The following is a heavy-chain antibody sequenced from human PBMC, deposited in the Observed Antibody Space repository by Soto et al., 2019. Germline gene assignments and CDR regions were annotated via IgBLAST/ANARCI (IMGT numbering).Heavy chain of an antibody. Sequence: GGSLRLSCAASGFTFSSYSMNWVRQAPGKGLEWVSYISSSSSTIYYADSVKGRFNISRDNAKNSLYLQMNSLRDEDTAVYYCARVLYCGGDCYSAFDIWGQGTMVTVSS. J-gene: IGHJ3*02. CDR2: ISSSSSTI. CDR1: GFTFSSYS. V-gene: IGHV3-48*02. D-gene: IGHD2-21*02. CDR3: ARVLYCGGDCYSAFDI.